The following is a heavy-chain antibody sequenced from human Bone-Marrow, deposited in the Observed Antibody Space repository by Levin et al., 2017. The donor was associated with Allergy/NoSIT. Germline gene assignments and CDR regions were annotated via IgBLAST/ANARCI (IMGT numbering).Heavy chain of an antibody. CDR3: ARDSSGESHAFDI. J-gene: IGHJ3*02. Sequence: GGSLRLSCAASGFTFSSYGMHWVRQAPGKGLEWVAVIWYDGSYKYYADSVKGRFTISRDNSKNTLYLQMNSLTAEGTAVYYCARDSSGESHAFDIWGQGTMVIVSS. CDR1: GFTFSSYG. D-gene: IGHD3-10*01. V-gene: IGHV3-33*01. CDR2: IWYDGSYK.